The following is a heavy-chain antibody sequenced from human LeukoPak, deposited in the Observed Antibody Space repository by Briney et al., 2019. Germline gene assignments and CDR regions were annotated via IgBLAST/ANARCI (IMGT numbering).Heavy chain of an antibody. CDR2: IYTSGST. J-gene: IGHJ6*02. CDR3: ATAGYCSSTSCYVGNYYYYGMDV. Sequence: SETLSLTCTVSGGSISSYYWSWIRQPAGKGLEWIGRIYTSGSTNYNPSLKSRVTMSVDTSKNQFSLKLSSVTAADTAVYYCATAGYCSSTSCYVGNYYYYGMDVWGQGITVTVSS. CDR1: GGSISSYY. V-gene: IGHV4-4*07. D-gene: IGHD2-2*01.